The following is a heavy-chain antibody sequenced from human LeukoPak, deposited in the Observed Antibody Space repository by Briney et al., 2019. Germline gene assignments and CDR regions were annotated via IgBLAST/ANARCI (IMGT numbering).Heavy chain of an antibody. Sequence: ASVKVSCKASGGTFSSYAISWVRQAPGQGLEWMGGIIPIFGTANYAQKFQGRVTITADKSTSTAYMELSSLRSEDTAVYYCARTIFGVVIDHGHFDYWGQGTLVTVSS. CDR2: IIPIFGTA. J-gene: IGHJ4*02. V-gene: IGHV1-69*06. D-gene: IGHD3-3*01. CDR3: ARTIFGVVIDHGHFDY. CDR1: GGTFSSYA.